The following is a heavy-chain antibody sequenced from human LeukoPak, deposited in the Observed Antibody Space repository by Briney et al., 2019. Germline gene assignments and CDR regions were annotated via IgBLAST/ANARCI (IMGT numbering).Heavy chain of an antibody. V-gene: IGHV3-48*03. D-gene: IGHD3-22*01. CDR1: GFTFSSYE. CDR3: ASLGGYYDSSGYDPHDAFDI. CDR2: ISSSGSTI. J-gene: IGHJ3*02. Sequence: GGSLRLSRAASGFTFSSYEMNWVRQAPGKGLEWVSYISSSGSTIYYADSVKGRFTISRDNAKNSLYLQMNSLRAEDTAVYYCASLGGYYDSSGYDPHDAFDIWGQGTMVTVSS.